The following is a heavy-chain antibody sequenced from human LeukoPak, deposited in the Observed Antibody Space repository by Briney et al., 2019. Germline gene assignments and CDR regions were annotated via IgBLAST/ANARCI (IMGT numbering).Heavy chain of an antibody. CDR2: IYYSGST. CDR1: GGSISSNSYY. D-gene: IGHD2-21*02. V-gene: IGHV4-39*01. J-gene: IGHJ4*02. Sequence: PSETLSLTCTVSGGSISSNSYYWGWIRQPPGKGLEWIGSIYYSGSTYYNPSLKSRVTISVDTSKNQFSLKLSSVTAADTAVYYCAVRRVTHYYFDYWGQGTLVTVSS. CDR3: AVRRVTHYYFDY.